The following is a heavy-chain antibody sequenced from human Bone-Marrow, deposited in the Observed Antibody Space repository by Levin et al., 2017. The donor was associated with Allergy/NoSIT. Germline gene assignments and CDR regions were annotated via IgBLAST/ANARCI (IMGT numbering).Heavy chain of an antibody. J-gene: IGHJ3*02. D-gene: IGHD6-13*01. CDR3: ARVGRSRDAFDI. Sequence: SQTLSLTCRVSGDSIPSAGYYWGWIRQLPQKGLEWIGYIYYSGSTYYNPSLKSRSTISGDTSKNQFSLILSSVTAADTAVYYCARVGRSRDAFDIWGQGAMVTVSS. CDR1: GDSIPSAGYY. V-gene: IGHV4-31*03. CDR2: IYYSGST.